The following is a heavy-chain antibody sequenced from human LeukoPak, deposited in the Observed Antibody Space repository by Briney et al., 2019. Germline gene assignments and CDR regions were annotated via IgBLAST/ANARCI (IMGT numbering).Heavy chain of an antibody. D-gene: IGHD5-18*01. CDR3: AKDMGIQLWVPWFDP. V-gene: IGHV3-23*01. CDR2: ISGSGGST. Sequence: PGGSLRLSRAASGFTFSSYAMSWVRQAPGKGLEWVSAISGSGGSTYYAGSVKGRFTISRDNSKNTLYLQMNSLRAEDTAVYYCAKDMGIQLWVPWFDPWGQGTLVTVSS. CDR1: GFTFSSYA. J-gene: IGHJ5*02.